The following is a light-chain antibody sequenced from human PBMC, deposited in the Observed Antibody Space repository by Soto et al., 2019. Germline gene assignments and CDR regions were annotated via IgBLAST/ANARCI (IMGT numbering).Light chain of an antibody. V-gene: IGLV2-23*02. CDR1: HSDVGSYNL. J-gene: IGLJ1*01. CDR2: EVS. Sequence: QSALTQPASVSGSPGQSITISCTGTHSDVGSYNLVSWYQQHPGKAPKVIIYEVSERPSGVSDRFSGSKSGNTASLMISGLQAEEEVVYYGCCYAGSTTKTYVFERGTKVTAL. CDR3: CCYAGSTTKTYV.